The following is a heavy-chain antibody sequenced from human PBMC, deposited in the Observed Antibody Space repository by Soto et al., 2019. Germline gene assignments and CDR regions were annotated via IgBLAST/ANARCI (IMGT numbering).Heavy chain of an antibody. V-gene: IGHV5-51*01. CDR3: ARHRGGYYGSGSASSHYYYMDV. CDR2: VYPDDSDT. CDR1: GASISSYY. J-gene: IGHJ6*03. Sequence: ETLSLTCTVSGASISSYYWSWIRQTPGKGLEWIGYISYSGIVYPDDSDTRYSPSFQGQVTISADKSTSTAYLQWSSLKASDTAMYYCARHRGGYYGSGSASSHYYYMDVWGKGTTVTVSS. D-gene: IGHD3-10*01.